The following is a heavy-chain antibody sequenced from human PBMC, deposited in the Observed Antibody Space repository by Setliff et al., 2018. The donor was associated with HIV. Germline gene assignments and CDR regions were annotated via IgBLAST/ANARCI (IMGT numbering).Heavy chain of an antibody. V-gene: IGHV4-61*01. CDR3: ARDWNHYFYYMDV. D-gene: IGHD1-1*01. J-gene: IGHJ6*03. CDR2: INHSGST. CDR1: GDSINSGSYY. Sequence: SETLSLTCTVSGDSINSGSYYWSWIRLPPGKGLEWIGEINHSGSTNYNPSLKSRVTISVDTSKNQFSLKLTSVTAADTAVYYCARDWNHYFYYMDVWGKGTTVTVSS.